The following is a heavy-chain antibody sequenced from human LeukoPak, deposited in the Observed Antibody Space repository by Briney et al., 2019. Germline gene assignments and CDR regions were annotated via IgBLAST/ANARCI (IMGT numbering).Heavy chain of an antibody. CDR2: IYYSGST. CDR1: GGSISSYY. V-gene: IGHV4-59*12. Sequence: PSETLSLTCTVSGGSISSYYWSWIRQPPGKGLEWIGYIYYSGSTNYNPSLKSRVTMSVDTSKNQFSLKLSSVTAADTAVYYCARDSPRDGYNFDYWGQGTLVTVSS. CDR3: ARDSPRDGYNFDY. J-gene: IGHJ4*02. D-gene: IGHD5-24*01.